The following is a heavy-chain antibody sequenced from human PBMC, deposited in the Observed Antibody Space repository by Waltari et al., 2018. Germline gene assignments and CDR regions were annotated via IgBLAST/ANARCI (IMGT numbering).Heavy chain of an antibody. CDR3: ARDVGGAMD. CDR1: GFSFDRFD. D-gene: IGHD3-16*01. CDR2: IGITGDT. J-gene: IGHJ4*02. Sequence: EVQLVESGGGLVQSGGSLRLSCAASGFSFDRFDMHWIRQATGKGPEWVSGIGITGDTYYPDSVKGRFTISRDNARNSLILQMNSLRAGDTAVYYCARDVGGAMDWGRGTLVTVSS. V-gene: IGHV3-13*01.